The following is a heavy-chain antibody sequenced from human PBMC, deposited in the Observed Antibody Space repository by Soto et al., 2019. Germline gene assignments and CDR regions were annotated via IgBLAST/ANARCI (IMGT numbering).Heavy chain of an antibody. J-gene: IGHJ4*02. V-gene: IGHV3-15*07. CDR2: IKSKTDGGTT. CDR3: ELSEYYYDSSGYFDY. Sequence: GGSLRLSCAASGFTFSNAWMNWVRQAPGKGLEWVGRIKSKTDGGTTDYAAPVKGRFTISRDDSKNTLYLQMNSLKTEDTAVYYCELSEYYYDSSGYFDYWGQGTLVTVSS. CDR1: GFTFSNAW. D-gene: IGHD3-22*01.